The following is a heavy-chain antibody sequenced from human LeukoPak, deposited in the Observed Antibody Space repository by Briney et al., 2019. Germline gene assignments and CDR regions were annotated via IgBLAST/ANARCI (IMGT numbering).Heavy chain of an antibody. D-gene: IGHD3-3*01. Sequence: SETLSLTCAVYGGSLSGYYWSWIRQPPGKGLEWIGEINHSGSTNYNPSLKSRVTISVDTSKNQFSLKLSSVTAADTAVYYCASLYYDFWSGSYYFDYWGQGTLVTVSS. V-gene: IGHV4-34*01. CDR2: INHSGST. CDR1: GGSLSGYY. CDR3: ASLYYDFWSGSYYFDY. J-gene: IGHJ4*02.